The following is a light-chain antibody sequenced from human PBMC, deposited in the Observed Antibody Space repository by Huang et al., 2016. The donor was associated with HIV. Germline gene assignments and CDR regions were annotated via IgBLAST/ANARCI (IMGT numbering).Light chain of an antibody. Sequence: DIQMTQSPSSLSASVGDRVTITCRTSQSISTYLNWYQQKPGKAPKTLIYGAASLQSGGPSRFSGSGAGTEFNLTISSLQPEDFATYYCQQRYSTPPWTFGQGTKVEIK. V-gene: IGKV1-39*01. J-gene: IGKJ1*01. CDR2: GAA. CDR3: QQRYSTPPWT. CDR1: QSISTY.